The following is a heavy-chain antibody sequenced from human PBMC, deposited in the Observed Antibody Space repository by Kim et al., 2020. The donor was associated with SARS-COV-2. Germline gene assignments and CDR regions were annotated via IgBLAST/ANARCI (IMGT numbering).Heavy chain of an antibody. D-gene: IGHD1-26*01. Sequence: YAQKFQGSVTMTEDTSTDTAYMELSSLRSEDTAVYYCATASSGSYYFDYWGQGTLVTVSS. CDR3: ATASSGSYYFDY. V-gene: IGHV1-24*01. J-gene: IGHJ4*02.